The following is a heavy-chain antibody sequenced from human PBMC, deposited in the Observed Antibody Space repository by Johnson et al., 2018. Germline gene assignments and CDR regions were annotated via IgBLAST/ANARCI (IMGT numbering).Heavy chain of an antibody. CDR1: GFTFSSYA. D-gene: IGHD3-10*01. Sequence: VQLVQSGGGLVQPGGSLRLSCAASGFTFSSYAMSWVRQAPGKGLEWVSAISGSGGSTYYADSGKGRFTISRDNAKNSLYRERNSLRAEDTAVYYCAKGEGFGELLEYFHYWGQGTLVTVSS. J-gene: IGHJ1*01. CDR2: ISGSGGST. V-gene: IGHV3-23*04. CDR3: AKGEGFGELLEYFHY.